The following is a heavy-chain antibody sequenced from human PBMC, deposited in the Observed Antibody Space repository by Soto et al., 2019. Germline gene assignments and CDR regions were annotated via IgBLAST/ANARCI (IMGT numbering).Heavy chain of an antibody. CDR3: ERLTLGSGSSTNYYHYYGRGV. Sequence: PSRTVSITCAVYGESLSGYYWGWIRQPPGKGLEWIGEINHSGSTNYNPSLKSRGTISVDTSKNQFSLNLSSLTAADPAVYYGERLTLGSGSSTNYYHYYGRGVWGQVTTVP. CDR1: GESLSGYY. CDR2: INHSGST. V-gene: IGHV4-34*01. J-gene: IGHJ6*02. D-gene: IGHD3-10*01.